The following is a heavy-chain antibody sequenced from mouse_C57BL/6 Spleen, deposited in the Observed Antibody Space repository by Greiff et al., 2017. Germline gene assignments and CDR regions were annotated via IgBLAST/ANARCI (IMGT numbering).Heavy chain of an antibody. V-gene: IGHV3-6*01. Sequence: ESGPGLVKPSQSLSLTCSVTGYSITSGYYWNWIRQFPGNKLEWMGYLSYDGSNKYNPSLKNRISITRDTSKNQFFLKLNSVTTEDTATYYCAREGDFGFAYWGQGTLVTVSA. J-gene: IGHJ3*01. CDR1: GYSITSGYY. D-gene: IGHD3-3*01. CDR3: AREGDFGFAY. CDR2: LSYDGSN.